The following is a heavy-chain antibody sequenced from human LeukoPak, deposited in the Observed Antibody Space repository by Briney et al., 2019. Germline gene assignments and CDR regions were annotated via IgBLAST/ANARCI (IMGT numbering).Heavy chain of an antibody. D-gene: IGHD3-10*01. V-gene: IGHV3-48*04. Sequence: PGGSLRLSCAASGFTFSNYNMNWVRQAPGKGLEWVSYISSSSTIIYYADSVKGRFTISRDNAKNSLYLQMNSLRAEDTAVYYCARGLDNYGSGSSDWGQGTLVTVSS. J-gene: IGHJ4*02. CDR1: GFTFSNYN. CDR3: ARGLDNYGSGSSD. CDR2: ISSSSTII.